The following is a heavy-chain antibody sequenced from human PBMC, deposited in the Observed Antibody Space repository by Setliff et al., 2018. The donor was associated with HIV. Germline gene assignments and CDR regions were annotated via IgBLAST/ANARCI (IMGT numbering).Heavy chain of an antibody. CDR3: ARPAGMLLYPFDAFDI. CDR2: INAGNGNT. V-gene: IGHV1-3*01. D-gene: IGHD2-2*02. Sequence: ASVKVSCKASGYTFTSYAMHWVRQAPGQRLEWMGWINAGNGNTKYSQKFQGRVTITRDTSASTAYMELSSLRSEDTAVYYCARPAGMLLYPFDAFDIWGQGTMVTVSS. J-gene: IGHJ3*02. CDR1: GYTFTSYA.